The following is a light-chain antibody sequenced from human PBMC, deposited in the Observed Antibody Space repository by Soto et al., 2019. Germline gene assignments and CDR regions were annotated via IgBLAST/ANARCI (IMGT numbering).Light chain of an antibody. CDR1: DVRGNKY. V-gene: IGLV2-14*03. CDR3: SAFTGTTYV. CDR2: DVS. Sequence: QSALTQPASMSGSPGQSITISCTGSDVRGNKYVSWYQHYPGKAPKLIISDVSSRPSGVSDRFSGSKSGDSASLTISGLQAEDEADYYCSAFTGTTYVFVTGTKVTVL. J-gene: IGLJ1*01.